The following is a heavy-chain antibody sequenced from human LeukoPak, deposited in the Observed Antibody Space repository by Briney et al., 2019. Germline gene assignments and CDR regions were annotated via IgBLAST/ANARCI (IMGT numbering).Heavy chain of an antibody. J-gene: IGHJ4*02. D-gene: IGHD1-26*01. V-gene: IGHV4-39*07. CDR3: ARSWRGLIVGATSFFDY. CDR1: GGSISSRSYY. CDR2: IYNSGSS. Sequence: PSETLSLTCTVSGGSISSRSYYWGWIRQPPGKGLEWIANIYNSGSSYYNPSLKSRVTISVDMSKNQFSLKLSSVTAADTAVYYCARSWRGLIVGATSFFDYWGQGTLVTVSS.